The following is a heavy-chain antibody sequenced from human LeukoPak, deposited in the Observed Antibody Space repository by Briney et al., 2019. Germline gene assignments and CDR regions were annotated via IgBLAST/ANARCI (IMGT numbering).Heavy chain of an antibody. CDR3: ASGVGYCSGGSCHRIRKGAFDI. CDR2: ITSSGSGS. D-gene: IGHD2-15*01. Sequence: TGGSLRLSCAASGFTFSGYSMNWVRQAPGKGLEWVSGITSSGSGSYYADSVKGRFTISRDNSKNSLYLQMNSLRAEDTAVYYCASGVGYCSGGSCHRIRKGAFDIWGQGTMVTVSS. J-gene: IGHJ3*02. V-gene: IGHV3-23*01. CDR1: GFTFSGYS.